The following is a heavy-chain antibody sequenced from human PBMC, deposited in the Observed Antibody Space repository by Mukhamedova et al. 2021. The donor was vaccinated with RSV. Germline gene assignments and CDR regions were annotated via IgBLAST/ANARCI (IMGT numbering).Heavy chain of an antibody. V-gene: IGHV3-74*01. Sequence: DSVKGRFTISRDDAKNTLFLQMNSLRVEDTAVYYCATNWFDPWGQGTLVTVS. CDR3: ATNWFDP. J-gene: IGHJ5*02.